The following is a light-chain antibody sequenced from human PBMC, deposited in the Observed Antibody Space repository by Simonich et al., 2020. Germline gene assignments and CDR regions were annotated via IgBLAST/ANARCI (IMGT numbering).Light chain of an antibody. J-gene: IGKJ2*01. Sequence: DIVMTQSPDSLAVSLGERATTNCKSSQSVLYSSNNKNYLAWYQQQPGQPPKLLIYWASTRESGVPDRFSRSGSGTDFTLTISSLQAEDVAVYYCQQYYSTPYTFGQGTKLEIK. CDR1: QSVLYSSNNKNY. V-gene: IGKV4-1*01. CDR2: WAS. CDR3: QQYYSTPYT.